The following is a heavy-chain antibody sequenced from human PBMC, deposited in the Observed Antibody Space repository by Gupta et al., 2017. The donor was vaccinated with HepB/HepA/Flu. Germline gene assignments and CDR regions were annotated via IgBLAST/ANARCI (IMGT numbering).Heavy chain of an antibody. D-gene: IGHD3-3*02. J-gene: IGHJ6*03. Sequence: EVQLLESGGGLVQPGGSLRLSGAVSGFSIGGNAMSWVRPAPGKGLEWVLGIRTDMRPHYADSVGGRFTVSRDNSKNMVFLQMNSLRAEDTGVYYCAKDLHFWSAMDVWGKGTTVTVSS. CDR1: GFSIGGNA. V-gene: IGHV3-23*01. CDR2: IRTDMRP. CDR3: AKDLHFWSAMDV.